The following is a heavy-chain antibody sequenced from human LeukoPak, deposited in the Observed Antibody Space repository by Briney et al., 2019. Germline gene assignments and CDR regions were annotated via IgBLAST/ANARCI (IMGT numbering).Heavy chain of an antibody. CDR1: GYTFTSYY. Sequence: ASVKVSCKASGYTFTSYYMHWVRQAPGQGLEWMGIINPSGGSTSYAQKFQGRVTMTTDTSTSTAYMELRSLRPDDTAVYYCARGGSGSYFPFDYWGQGTLVTVSS. CDR3: ARGGSGSYFPFDY. D-gene: IGHD1-26*01. V-gene: IGHV1-46*01. J-gene: IGHJ4*02. CDR2: INPSGGST.